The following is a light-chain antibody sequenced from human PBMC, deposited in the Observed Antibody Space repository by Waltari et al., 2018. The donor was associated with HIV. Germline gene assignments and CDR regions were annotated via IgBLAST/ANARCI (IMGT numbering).Light chain of an antibody. CDR1: QSISTY. CDR2: AAS. CDR3: QQSFSRVT. V-gene: IGKV1-39*01. J-gene: IGKJ3*01. Sequence: DIQLTQSPSSLSASLGDKVVITCRASQSISTYVNWYQQKPGRAPNLLIYAASTLQSGVPSRFSGGASGTDFTLTISGLQVEDFATYYCQQSFSRVTFGPGT.